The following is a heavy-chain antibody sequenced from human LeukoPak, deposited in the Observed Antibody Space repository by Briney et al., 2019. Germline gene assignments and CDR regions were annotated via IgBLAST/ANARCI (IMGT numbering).Heavy chain of an antibody. V-gene: IGHV3-23*01. CDR3: AKLLNDYGDYYFDY. CDR1: GFTFGIYA. J-gene: IGHJ4*02. Sequence: AGGSLRLSCAASGFTFGIYAMSWVRQAPGQGLDWVSAISARDGSTYYADSVKGRFTISRDNSKNTLYLQMSSLRAEDTAVYYCAKLLNDYGDYYFDYWGQGTLVTVSS. CDR2: ISARDGST. D-gene: IGHD4-17*01.